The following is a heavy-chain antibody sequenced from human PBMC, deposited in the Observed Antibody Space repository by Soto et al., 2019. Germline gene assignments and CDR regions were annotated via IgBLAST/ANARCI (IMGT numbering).Heavy chain of an antibody. CDR2: IYYSGST. Sequence: SETLSLTCTVSGGSISSSSYYWGWIRQPPGKGLEWIGYIYYSGSTNYNPSLKSRVTISVDTSKNQFSLKLSSVTAADTAVYYCARGSAKRRDGYRDNWFDPWGQGTLVTVSS. J-gene: IGHJ5*02. D-gene: IGHD5-12*01. V-gene: IGHV4-61*05. CDR3: ARGSAKRRDGYRDNWFDP. CDR1: GGSISSSSYY.